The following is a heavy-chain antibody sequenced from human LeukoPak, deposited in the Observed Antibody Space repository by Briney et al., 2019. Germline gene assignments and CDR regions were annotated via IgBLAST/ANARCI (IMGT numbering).Heavy chain of an antibody. V-gene: IGHV4-59*01. CDR3: ARAVIPFIWNEPLGY. CDR2: IYYGVST. CDR1: GGSINNYY. Sequence: SETLSLTCTVSGGSINNYYWSWIRQSPGKGLEWIGYIYYGVSTNYNPSLKSRVTISVDTSKNQFSLKLSSVTAADTAVYYGARAVIPFIWNEPLGYWGQGTLVTVSS. D-gene: IGHD1-1*01. J-gene: IGHJ4*02.